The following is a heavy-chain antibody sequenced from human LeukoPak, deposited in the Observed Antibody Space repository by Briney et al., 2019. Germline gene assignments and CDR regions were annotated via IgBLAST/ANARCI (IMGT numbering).Heavy chain of an antibody. CDR2: ISWNSGSI. CDR3: ARVTMVRGKSMDY. Sequence: PGGSLRLSCAASGFTFDDYAMHWVRQAPGKGLEWVSGISWNSGSIAYADSVKGRFTISRDNAKNSLYLQMNSLRAEDTAVYYCARVTMVRGKSMDYWGQGTLVTVSS. J-gene: IGHJ4*02. D-gene: IGHD3-10*01. V-gene: IGHV3-9*01. CDR1: GFTFDDYA.